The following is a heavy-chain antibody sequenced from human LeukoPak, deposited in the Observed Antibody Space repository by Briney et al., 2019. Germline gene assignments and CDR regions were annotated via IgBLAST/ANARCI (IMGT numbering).Heavy chain of an antibody. CDR2: INPSGGST. D-gene: IGHD5-24*01. J-gene: IGHJ6*02. CDR3: ARVRRDGYNPGYYYGMDV. CDR1: GGIFSNYA. Sequence: ASVKVSCKASGGIFSNYAISWVRQAPGQGLEWMGIINPSGGSTSYAQKFQGRVTMTRDTSTSTVYMELSSLRSEDTAVYYCARVRRDGYNPGYYYGMDVWGQGTTVTVSS. V-gene: IGHV1-46*01.